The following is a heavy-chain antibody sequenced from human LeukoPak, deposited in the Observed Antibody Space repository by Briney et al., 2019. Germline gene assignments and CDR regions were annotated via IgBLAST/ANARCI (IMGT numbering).Heavy chain of an antibody. CDR1: GYTFTGYY. Sequence: ASVKVSCKASGYTFTGYYIHWLRQAPGQGLEWMGWINPHSDDRNYAQRFQGRVTMTRDTSISTVCMELSGLTSDDTAVYYCARDGPCSSTSCQNFDSWGQGALVTVSS. V-gene: IGHV1-2*02. D-gene: IGHD2-2*01. CDR3: ARDGPCSSTSCQNFDS. J-gene: IGHJ4*02. CDR2: INPHSDDR.